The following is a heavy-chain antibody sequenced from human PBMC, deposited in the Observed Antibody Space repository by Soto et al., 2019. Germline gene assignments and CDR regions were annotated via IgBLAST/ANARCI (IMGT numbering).Heavy chain of an antibody. V-gene: IGHV5-51*01. CDR3: ARSHPSRITIFGVVIGEGYYGMDV. CDR1: GYSFTSYW. CDR2: IYPGDSDT. J-gene: IGHJ6*02. Sequence: GESLKISCKGSGYSFTSYWIGWVRQMPGKGLEWMGIIYPGDSDTRYSPSFQGQVTISAAKSISTAYLQWSSLKASDTAMYYCARSHPSRITIFGVVIGEGYYGMDVWGQGTTVTVSS. D-gene: IGHD3-3*01.